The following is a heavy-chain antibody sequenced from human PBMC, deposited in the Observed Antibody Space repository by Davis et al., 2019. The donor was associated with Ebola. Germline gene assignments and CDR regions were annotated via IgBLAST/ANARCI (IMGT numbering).Heavy chain of an antibody. CDR3: AKDSSSWAYYDSAGYPFDH. CDR2: ISAYNGNT. J-gene: IGHJ4*02. D-gene: IGHD6-13*01. V-gene: IGHV1-18*01. Sequence: ASVKVSCKASGYTFTSYGFSWVRQAPGQGLEWMGWISAYNGNTNYAQKFQGRVTMTTDTSTSTAYMELRSLKSDDTAMYYCAKDSSSWAYYDSAGYPFDHWGQGTLVTVSS. CDR1: GYTFTSYG.